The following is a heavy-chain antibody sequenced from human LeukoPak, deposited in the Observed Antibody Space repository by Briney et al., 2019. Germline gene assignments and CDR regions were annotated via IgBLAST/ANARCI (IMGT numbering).Heavy chain of an antibody. CDR2: ISSSGSTI. D-gene: IGHD5-18*01. CDR3: ARDTDTGMESFDY. CDR1: GFTFSDYY. Sequence: GGSLRLSCAASGFTFSDYYMSWIRQAPGKGLEWVSYISSSGSTIYYADSVKGRFTISRDNAKNSLYLQMNSLRAEDTAVYYCARDTDTGMESFDYWGQGTLVTASS. J-gene: IGHJ4*02. V-gene: IGHV3-11*01.